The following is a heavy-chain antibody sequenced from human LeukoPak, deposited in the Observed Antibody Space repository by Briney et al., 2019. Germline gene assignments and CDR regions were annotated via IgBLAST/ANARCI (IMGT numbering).Heavy chain of an antibody. V-gene: IGHV3-33*01. Sequence: GGSLRLSCAASGFTFSSYGMHWVRQAPGKGLEWVAVIWYDGSNKYYADSVKGRFTISRDNSKNTLYLQMNSLRTEDTAVYYCARDRRLELPLGGFDYWGQGTLVTVSS. D-gene: IGHD1-7*01. CDR1: GFTFSSYG. J-gene: IGHJ4*02. CDR2: IWYDGSNK. CDR3: ARDRRLELPLGGFDY.